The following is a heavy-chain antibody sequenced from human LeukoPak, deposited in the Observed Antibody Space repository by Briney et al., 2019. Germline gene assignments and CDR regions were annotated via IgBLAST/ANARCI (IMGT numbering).Heavy chain of an antibody. CDR2: IYPGDSDT. D-gene: IGHD3/OR15-3a*01. J-gene: IGHJ5*02. V-gene: IGHV5-51*01. Sequence: GESLKISCKGSGYRFTSYWIGWVRQMPGKGLEWMGIIYPGDSDTRYSPSFQGQVTISADKSISTAYLQWSSLKASDNAMYYCARAYDFWSGYFDPWGQGTLVTVPS. CDR1: GYRFTSYW. CDR3: ARAYDFWSGYFDP.